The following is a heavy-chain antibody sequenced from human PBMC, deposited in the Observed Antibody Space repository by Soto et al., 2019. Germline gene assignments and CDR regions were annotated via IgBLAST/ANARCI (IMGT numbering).Heavy chain of an antibody. CDR1: GYTFTGYH. V-gene: IGHV1-2*02. Sequence: QVHLEQSGAEVKKAGASVKVSCKASGYTFTGYHMHWVRQAPGQGVEWMGWIIPSSGSTNYAQKFQGRVTMTRDTSITTAYMVLSRLTSDDTAVYYCARDQYSGSFLYWGQGTLVTVSS. D-gene: IGHD1-26*01. CDR3: ARDQYSGSFLY. CDR2: IIPSSGST. J-gene: IGHJ4*02.